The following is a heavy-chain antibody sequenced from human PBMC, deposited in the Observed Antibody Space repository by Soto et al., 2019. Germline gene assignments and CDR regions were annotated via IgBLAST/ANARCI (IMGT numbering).Heavy chain of an antibody. CDR2: TIAILGTT. D-gene: IGHD3-22*01. J-gene: IGHJ5*02. CDR1: GGTFSSYT. Sequence: ASLKVSCKASGGTFSSYTISWVRQAPGQGLEWMGRTIAILGTTNYAQKLHGRVTMTTDTSTSTAYMELRSLRSDDTAVYYCARNFARYYDSSGYSWFDRWGQGTLVTVSS. CDR3: ARNFARYYDSSGYSWFDR. V-gene: IGHV1-69*08.